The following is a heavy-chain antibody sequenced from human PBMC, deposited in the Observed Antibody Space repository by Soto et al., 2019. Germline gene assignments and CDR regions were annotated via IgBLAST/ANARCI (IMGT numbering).Heavy chain of an antibody. CDR2: IYYSGST. J-gene: IGHJ3*02. D-gene: IGHD6-19*01. CDR1: GGYIGNYY. Sequence: PSVTMSVTWTVAGGYIGNYYWSWIRQPPGKGLEWIGYIYYSGSTNYNPSLKSRVTISVDTSKNQFSLKLSSVTAADTAVYYCARHRSGWGAFDIWGQGTMVTVS. V-gene: IGHV4-59*08. CDR3: ARHRSGWGAFDI.